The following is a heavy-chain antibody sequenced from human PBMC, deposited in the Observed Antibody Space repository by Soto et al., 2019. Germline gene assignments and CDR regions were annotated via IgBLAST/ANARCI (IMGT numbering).Heavy chain of an antibody. D-gene: IGHD2-2*01. CDR3: ARARYCSSTSCQGYYYGMDV. CDR2: INPNSGGT. V-gene: IGHV1-2*04. CDR1: GYTFTGYY. J-gene: IGHJ6*02. Sequence: GASVKVSCKASGYTFTGYYMHWVRQAPGQGLEWMGWINPNSGGTNYAQKFQGWVTMTRDTSISTAYMELSRLRSDDTAVYYCARARYCSSTSCQGYYYGMDVWGQGTTVTVSS.